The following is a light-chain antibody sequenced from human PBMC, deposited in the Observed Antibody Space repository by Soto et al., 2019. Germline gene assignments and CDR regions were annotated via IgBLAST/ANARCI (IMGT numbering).Light chain of an antibody. V-gene: IGKV3-20*01. CDR1: QNVRNTY. CDR2: AAS. CDR3: QQYGSSPDLIT. Sequence: DIVLTQSAGTLSLSPGERASLSCRASQNVRNTYLAWYQQKAGQAPRLLIYAASSRATGIPDRFSGSGSGTDFTLTITGLEPEDFAVYYCQQYGSSPDLITFGPGTKVDIK. J-gene: IGKJ3*01.